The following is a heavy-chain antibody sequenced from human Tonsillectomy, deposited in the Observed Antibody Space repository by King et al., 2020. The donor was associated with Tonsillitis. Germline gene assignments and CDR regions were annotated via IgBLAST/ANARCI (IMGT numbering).Heavy chain of an antibody. D-gene: IGHD6-13*01. CDR2: ISDDGSNK. J-gene: IGHJ5*02. V-gene: IGHV3-30*01. CDR1: GFTFSRYS. Sequence: VQLVESGGGVVQPGRSLRLSCAASGFTFSRYSMHWVRQAPGKGLEWVALISDDGSNKYYADSVKGRFTISRDNSKNTLYLQMNTLRVEDTAVYYCARDLDSTTWTNWFDPWGQGTLVTVSS. CDR3: ARDLDSTTWTNWFDP.